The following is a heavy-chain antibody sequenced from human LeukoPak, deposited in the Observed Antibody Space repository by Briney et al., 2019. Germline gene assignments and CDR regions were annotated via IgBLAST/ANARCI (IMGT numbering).Heavy chain of an antibody. CDR1: GYTLTVLS. D-gene: IGHD1-20*01. CDR2: FDPEDGET. CDR3: ATDLGRLVTGTTTPPAFYFDY. J-gene: IGHJ4*02. Sequence: ASVKVSCKVSGYTLTVLSMHWVRQAPGKGLEWMGGFDPEDGETVYAQKFQGRVTMTEDTSTDTAYMELSSLRSEDTAVYYCATDLGRLVTGTTTPPAFYFDYWGQGTLVTVSS. V-gene: IGHV1-24*01.